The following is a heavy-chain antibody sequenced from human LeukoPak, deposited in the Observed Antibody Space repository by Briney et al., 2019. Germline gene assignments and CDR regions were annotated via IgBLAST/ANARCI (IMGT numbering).Heavy chain of an antibody. V-gene: IGHV3-33*01. CDR2: IWYDGSNK. Sequence: GRSLRLSCAASGFTFSNYGMHWVRQAPGKGLEWVAVIWYDGSNKYCADSVKGRFTISRDNSKNTLYLQMNSLRAADTAVYYCARKIAAAGTTLGDSFDIWGQGTMVTVSS. CDR3: ARKIAAAGTTLGDSFDI. J-gene: IGHJ3*02. CDR1: GFTFSNYG. D-gene: IGHD6-13*01.